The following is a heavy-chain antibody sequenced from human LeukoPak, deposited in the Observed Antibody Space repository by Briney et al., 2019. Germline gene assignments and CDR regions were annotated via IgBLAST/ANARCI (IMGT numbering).Heavy chain of an antibody. Sequence: ASVKVSCTASGYTFTGYHMHWVRQAPGQGLEWMGRINPNSGDTNYAQKFQGRVTMTRDTSISTAYVELSRLRSDDTAVYYCARDYCSRTSCLFDYWGQGTLVTVSS. D-gene: IGHD2-2*01. J-gene: IGHJ4*02. CDR2: INPNSGDT. CDR3: ARDYCSRTSCLFDY. CDR1: GYTFTGYH. V-gene: IGHV1-2*06.